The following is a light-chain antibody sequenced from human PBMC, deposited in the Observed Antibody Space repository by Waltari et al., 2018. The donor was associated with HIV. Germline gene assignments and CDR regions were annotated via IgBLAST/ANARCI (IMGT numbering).Light chain of an antibody. CDR3: QQYNKWPRGT. V-gene: IGKV3-15*01. CDR2: GAS. Sequence: VMTQSLATLSASPGQRATLSCRASQSVSSYLAWYQQKPGQAPRLLIYGASTRATGIPARFSGSGSGTEFTLTISSLQSEDFAVYYCQQYNKWPRGTFGGGTKVEVK. J-gene: IGKJ4*01. CDR1: QSVSSY.